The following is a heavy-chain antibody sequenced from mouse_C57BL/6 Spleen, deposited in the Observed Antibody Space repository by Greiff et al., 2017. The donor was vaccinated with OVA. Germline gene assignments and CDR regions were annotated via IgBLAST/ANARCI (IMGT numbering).Heavy chain of an antibody. Sequence: QVQLQQSGAELVRPGTSVKVSCKASGYAFTNYLIEWVKQRPGQGLEWIGVINPGSGDTNYNGKFKGKATLTADKSSSTAYMQLSSLTSEDSAVYFCARRNYREYFDYWGQGTTLTVSS. CDR3: ARRNYREYFDY. D-gene: IGHD2-14*01. CDR1: GYAFTNYL. J-gene: IGHJ2*01. V-gene: IGHV1-54*01. CDR2: INPGSGDT.